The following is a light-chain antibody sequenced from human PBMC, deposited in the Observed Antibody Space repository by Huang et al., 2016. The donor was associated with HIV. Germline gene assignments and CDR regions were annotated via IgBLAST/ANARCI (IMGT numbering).Light chain of an antibody. J-gene: IGKJ4*01. CDR3: QQRSIWPPAFT. CDR2: DTS. Sequence: ELVLTQSPATLSLSPGERATLSCRASQSVSSDLAWYQQKPGQAPRPLIYDTSNRASGIPARFSGSGSGTDFTLTISSLEPEDFAVYYCQQRSIWPPAFTFGGGTKVEIK. V-gene: IGKV3-11*01. CDR1: QSVSSD.